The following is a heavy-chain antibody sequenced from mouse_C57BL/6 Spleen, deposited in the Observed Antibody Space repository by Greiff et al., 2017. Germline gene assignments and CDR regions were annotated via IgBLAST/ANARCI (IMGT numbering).Heavy chain of an antibody. D-gene: IGHD1-1*01. CDR3: ARWDTVVANDAMDD. J-gene: IGHJ4*01. CDR1: GYTFTDYY. V-gene: IGHV1-26*01. CDR2: INPNNGGT. Sequence: EVQLQQSGPELVKPGASVKISCKASGYTFTDYYMNWVKQSPGKSLEWIGDINPNNGGTSYNQKFKGKATLTVDKSSSTAYMELRSLTSEDSAVYYCARWDTVVANDAMDDWGQGTSVTVSS.